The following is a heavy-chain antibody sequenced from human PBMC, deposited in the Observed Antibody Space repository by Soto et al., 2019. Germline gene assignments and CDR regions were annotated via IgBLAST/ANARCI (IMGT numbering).Heavy chain of an antibody. D-gene: IGHD2-15*01. CDR1: GFTFTTFW. V-gene: IGHV3-74*03. J-gene: IGHJ4*02. CDR3: VRDQDTYGQEVFDS. Sequence: PGGSLRLSCETSGFTFTTFWMHWVRQVPGKGLVWVSRVNTDGSSTTYADSVKGRFTISRDNAKSTLFLQMNSLRVDDTALYFCVRDQDTYGQEVFDSWGQGTLVTVSS. CDR2: VNTDGSST.